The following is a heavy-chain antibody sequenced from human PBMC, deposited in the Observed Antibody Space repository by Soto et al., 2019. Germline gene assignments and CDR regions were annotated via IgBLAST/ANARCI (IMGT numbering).Heavy chain of an antibody. J-gene: IGHJ6*02. CDR1: GYSFTSYW. D-gene: IGHD2-2*01. CDR3: ARQRYCSSTSCSSYYYYGMDV. CDR2: IYPGDSDT. Sequence: GESLKISCKGSGYSFTSYWIGWVRQVPGKGLEWMGIIYPGDSDTRYSPSFQGQVTISADKSISTAYLQWSSLKASDTAMYYCARQRYCSSTSCSSYYYYGMDVWGQGTTVTVSS. V-gene: IGHV5-51*01.